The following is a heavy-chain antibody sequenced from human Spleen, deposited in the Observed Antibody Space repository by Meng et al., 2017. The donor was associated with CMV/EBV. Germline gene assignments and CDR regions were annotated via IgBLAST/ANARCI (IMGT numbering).Heavy chain of an antibody. J-gene: IGHJ5*02. D-gene: IGHD2-21*01. V-gene: IGHV1-18*01. Sequence: TFNSYGITWVRQAPGQGLEWVGWISSYNSNTNYAQKFLGRVTLTTDTSTSIAYMELRSLRSDDTAVYYCATIAYCGGDCYQVHPLYDHWGQGTLSPSPQ. CDR3: ATIAYCGGDCYQVHPLYDH. CDR2: ISSYNSNT. CDR1: TFNSYG.